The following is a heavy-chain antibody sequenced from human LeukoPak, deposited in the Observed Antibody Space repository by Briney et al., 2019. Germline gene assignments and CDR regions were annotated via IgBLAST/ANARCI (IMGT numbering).Heavy chain of an antibody. CDR3: ARQTGNFWPMDV. D-gene: IGHD3-3*01. J-gene: IGHJ6*02. CDR1: GGSISSYY. V-gene: IGHV4-59*01. CDR2: IYYSGST. Sequence: KPSETLSLTCTVSGGSISSYYWSWIRQPPGKGLEWIGYIYYSGSTNYNPSLKSRVTISVDTSKNQFSLKLSSVTAADTAVYYCARQTGNFWPMDVWGQGTTVTVSS.